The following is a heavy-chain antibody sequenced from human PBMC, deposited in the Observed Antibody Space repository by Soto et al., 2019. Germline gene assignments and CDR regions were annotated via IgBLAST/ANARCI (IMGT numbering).Heavy chain of an antibody. CDR1: DGSISKSNYY. J-gene: IGHJ3*02. V-gene: IGHV4-39*01. D-gene: IGHD3-16*01. CDR2: IYYSGST. CDR3: ASPTLGAFDI. Sequence: QLQLQESGPGLVKPSETLSLTCTVSDGSISKSNYYWGWIRQPPGKELEWIGSIYYSGSTSHNSSLKSRATISVDTSKTQFSLRLSSVTAADTAVYYCASPTLGAFDIWGQGTKVTVSS.